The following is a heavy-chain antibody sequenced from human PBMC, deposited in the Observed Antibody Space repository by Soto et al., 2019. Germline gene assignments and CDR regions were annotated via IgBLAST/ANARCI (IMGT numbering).Heavy chain of an antibody. D-gene: IGHD3-22*01. CDR2: VYNDGSA. CDR1: GVSISSGNW. J-gene: IGHJ4*02. CDR3: ARLVYDSRLNYLYFDH. V-gene: IGHV4-4*02. Sequence: TSETLSLTCDVSGVSISSGNWWSWVRQPPGKGLEWTAEVYNDGSANYHPSLESRATISVDRSKNQFSLRLSSVTAADTGKYYCARLVYDSRLNYLYFDHWGQGTLVTVSS.